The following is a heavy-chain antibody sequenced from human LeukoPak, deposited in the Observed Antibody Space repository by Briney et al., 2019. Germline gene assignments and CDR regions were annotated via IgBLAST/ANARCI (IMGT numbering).Heavy chain of an antibody. J-gene: IGHJ4*02. CDR1: GFAFSNYW. Sequence: GESLRLSCAASGFAFSNYWMNWVRQAPGKGLEWVSNIKRSRSYINYVDSVKGRFTISRDNAKNSMYLQMNSLRAEDTAMYYCCSTNSFSYWGQGTLVTVSS. V-gene: IGHV3-21*01. D-gene: IGHD2/OR15-2a*01. CDR3: CSTNSFSY. CDR2: IKRSRSYI.